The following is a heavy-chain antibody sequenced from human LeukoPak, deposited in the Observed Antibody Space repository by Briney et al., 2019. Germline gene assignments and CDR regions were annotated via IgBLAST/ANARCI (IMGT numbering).Heavy chain of an antibody. Sequence: GRSLRLSCAASGFTFSSYGMHWVRQAPGKGLEWVAVIWYDGSNKYYADSVKGRFTISRDNSKNTLYLQMNSLRAEDTAVYYCARGGRDGYNWYYFDYWGQGTLVTVSS. D-gene: IGHD5-24*01. CDR3: ARGGRDGYNWYYFDY. V-gene: IGHV3-33*01. CDR2: IWYDGSNK. CDR1: GFTFSSYG. J-gene: IGHJ4*02.